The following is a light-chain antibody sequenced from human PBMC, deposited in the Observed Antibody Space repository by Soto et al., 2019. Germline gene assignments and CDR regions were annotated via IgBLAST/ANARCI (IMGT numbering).Light chain of an antibody. V-gene: IGKV1-5*03. CDR1: QSISSW. CDR2: KAS. Sequence: DIQMTQSTSTLSASVGDRVTITCRASQSISSWLAWYQQKPGKAPKLLIYKASNLESGVPSRFSGSGSGTEFTLTISSLQPDDFATYYCQQYISYCTFGQGTKVEIK. J-gene: IGKJ1*01. CDR3: QQYISYCT.